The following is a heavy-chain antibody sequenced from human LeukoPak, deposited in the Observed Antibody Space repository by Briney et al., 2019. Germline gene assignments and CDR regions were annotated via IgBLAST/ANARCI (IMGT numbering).Heavy chain of an antibody. V-gene: IGHV4-34*01. J-gene: IGHJ6*03. Sequence: PSETLSLTCAVYGGSFSGYYWSWIRQPPGKGLEWIGEINHSGSTNYNPSLKSRVTISVDTTKNQFSLKLSSVTAGDTAVYYCARGGGYSSSLGYYYMDVWGKGTTVTVSS. D-gene: IGHD6-6*01. CDR1: GGSFSGYY. CDR3: ARGGGYSSSLGYYYMDV. CDR2: INHSGST.